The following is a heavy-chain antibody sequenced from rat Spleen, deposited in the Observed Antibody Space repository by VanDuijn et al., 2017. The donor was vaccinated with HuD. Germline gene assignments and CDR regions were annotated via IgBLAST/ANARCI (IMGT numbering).Heavy chain of an antibody. CDR3: ARHRNYGGIPFDF. D-gene: IGHD1-11*01. V-gene: IGHV5-29*01. CDR2: ISYDNRST. Sequence: EVQLVESDGGLVQPGRSLKLSCAASGFTFSDYGMAWVRQAPTKGLEWVTSISYDNRSTYYRDSVKGRFTISRDNANSTLYLQMDSLRSADTATYYCARHRNYGGIPFDFWGQGVMVTVSS. CDR1: GFTFSDYG. J-gene: IGHJ2*01.